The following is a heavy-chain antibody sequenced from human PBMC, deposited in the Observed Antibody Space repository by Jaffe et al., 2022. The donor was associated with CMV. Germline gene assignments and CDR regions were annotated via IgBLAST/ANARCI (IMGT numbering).Heavy chain of an antibody. V-gene: IGHV4-59*08. CDR1: GGSISSYY. Sequence: QVQLQESGPGLVKPSETLSLTCTVSGGSISSYYWSWIRQPPGKGLEWIGYIYYSGSTNYNPSLKSRVTISVDTSKNQFSLKLSSVTAADTAVYYCARTDIVVVPAAIYYYMDVWGKGTTVTVSS. CDR3: ARTDIVVVPAAIYYYMDV. CDR2: IYYSGST. D-gene: IGHD2-2*01. J-gene: IGHJ6*03.